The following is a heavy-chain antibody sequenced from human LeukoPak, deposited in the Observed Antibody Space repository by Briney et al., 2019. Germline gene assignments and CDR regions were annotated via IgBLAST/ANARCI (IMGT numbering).Heavy chain of an antibody. Sequence: GGSLRLSCAASGFTFSSYSMNWVRQAPGKGLEWVSSISSSSSYIYYADSVKGRFTISRDNAKNSLYLQMNSLRAEDTAVYYCARVVGLTMINAFDIWGQGTMVTVSS. CDR1: GFTFSSYS. CDR2: ISSSSSYI. V-gene: IGHV3-21*01. D-gene: IGHD3-22*01. CDR3: ARVVGLTMINAFDI. J-gene: IGHJ3*02.